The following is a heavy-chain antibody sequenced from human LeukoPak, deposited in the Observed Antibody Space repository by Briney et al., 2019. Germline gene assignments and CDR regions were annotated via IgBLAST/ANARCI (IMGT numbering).Heavy chain of an antibody. CDR2: IYYNRST. Sequence: SQTLSLTCTVSGSSISSGEYYWSWIRQHPGKGLEWIGYIYYNRSTYYNPSLKSRVTISVDTSKNQFSLKLSSVTAADTAWYYWARDLLDTSMVHYWYFDLWGRGPLV. CDR1: GSSISSGEYY. J-gene: IGHJ2*01. CDR3: ARDLLDTSMVHYWYFDL. D-gene: IGHD5-18*01. V-gene: IGHV4-31*03.